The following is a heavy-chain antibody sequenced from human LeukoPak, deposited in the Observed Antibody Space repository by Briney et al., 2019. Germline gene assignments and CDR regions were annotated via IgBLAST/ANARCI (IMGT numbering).Heavy chain of an antibody. CDR1: GYSISSGYY. J-gene: IGHJ4*02. CDR3: ARFWSGWIYFDY. V-gene: IGHV4-38-2*02. CDR2: IYHSGST. Sequence: KPSETLSLTCSVSGYSISSGYYWGWIRQPPGKGLEWIGSIYHSGSTYYNPSLKSRVTMSVDTSKNQFSLKLSSVTAADTAVYYCARFWSGWIYFDYWGQGTLVTVSS. D-gene: IGHD3-3*01.